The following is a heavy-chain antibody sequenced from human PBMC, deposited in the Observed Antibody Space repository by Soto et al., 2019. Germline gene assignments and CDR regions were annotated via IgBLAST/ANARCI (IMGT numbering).Heavy chain of an antibody. Sequence: QVQLVESGGGVVQPGRSLRLSCAASGFTFSTYAMNWVRQAPGKGLEWVAAISYDASNKYYAGAVKGRFTISRDNYKNPLYLQMNCLRTEDTAMYYCARWVYAFDYWGQGTLVTVSS. CDR2: ISYDASNK. D-gene: IGHD6-13*01. V-gene: IGHV3-30-3*01. CDR3: ARWVYAFDY. J-gene: IGHJ4*02. CDR1: GFTFSTYA.